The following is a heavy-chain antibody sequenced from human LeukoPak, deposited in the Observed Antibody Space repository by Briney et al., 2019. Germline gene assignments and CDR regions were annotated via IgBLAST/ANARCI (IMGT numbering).Heavy chain of an antibody. J-gene: IGHJ6*02. Sequence: PGGSLRLSCAASGFTFSNAWMNWVRQAPGKGLEWVGRIKSKTDGGTTDYAAPVKGRFTISRDDSKNTLCLQMNSLKTEDTAVYYCTTELLWFSGMDVWGQGTTVTVSS. CDR1: GFTFSNAW. CDR2: IKSKTDGGTT. CDR3: TTELLWFSGMDV. D-gene: IGHD3-10*01. V-gene: IGHV3-15*07.